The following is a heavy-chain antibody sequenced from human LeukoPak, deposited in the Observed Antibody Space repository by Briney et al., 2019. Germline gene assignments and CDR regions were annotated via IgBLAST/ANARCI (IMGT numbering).Heavy chain of an antibody. CDR1: GFTFSTYS. CDR2: ISGSGGST. CDR3: AKVGSGPFWAEAYYYDSSGYYFDY. V-gene: IGHV3-23*01. D-gene: IGHD3-22*01. J-gene: IGHJ4*02. Sequence: GGSLRLSCAASGFTFSTYSMSWVRRAPGKGLEWVSAISGSGGSTYYADSVKGRFTISRDNSKNTLYLQMNSLRAEDTAVYYCAKVGSGPFWAEAYYYDSSGYYFDYWGQGTLVTVSS.